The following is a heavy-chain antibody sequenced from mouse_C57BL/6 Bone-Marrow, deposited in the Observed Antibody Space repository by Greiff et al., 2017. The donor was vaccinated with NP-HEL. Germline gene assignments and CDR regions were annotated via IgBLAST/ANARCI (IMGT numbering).Heavy chain of an antibody. Sequence: QVQLQQSGAELARPGASVKLSCKASGYTFTSYGISWVKQRTGQGLEWIGEIYPRSGNTYYNEKFKGKATLTADKSSSTAYMELRSLTSEDSAVYFCARYYGNPWLAYWGQGTLVTVSA. J-gene: IGHJ3*01. CDR3: ARYYGNPWLAY. CDR1: GYTFTSYG. V-gene: IGHV1-81*01. D-gene: IGHD2-1*01. CDR2: IYPRSGNT.